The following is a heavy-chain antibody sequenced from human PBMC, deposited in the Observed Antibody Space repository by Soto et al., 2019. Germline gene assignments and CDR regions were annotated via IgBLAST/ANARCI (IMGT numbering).Heavy chain of an antibody. V-gene: IGHV3-30-3*01. CDR2: TSNDGVNE. CDR1: GFTFSSYA. Sequence: QVQLVESGGGVVQPGGSLRLSCAASGFTFSSYAMHWVRQPPGKGLEWVSATSNDGVNEYYADSVRGRFTISRDNSKNTLFLQMSSLRPEDTALSSCVRDLRYYNSRGYYGFVDYGAQGTLVSVSS. J-gene: IGHJ4*02. D-gene: IGHD3-22*01. CDR3: VRDLRYYNSRGYYGFVDY.